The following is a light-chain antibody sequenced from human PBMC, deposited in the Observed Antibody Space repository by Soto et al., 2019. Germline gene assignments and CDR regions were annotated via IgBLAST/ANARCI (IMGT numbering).Light chain of an antibody. CDR1: QSVSSSF. V-gene: IGKV3-20*01. J-gene: IGKJ1*01. Sequence: EIVLTQSPGTLSLSPGERATLSCRASQSVSSSFLAWYQQKPGQAPRLLIYGASSRATGIPDRFSGSGSGTDFSLTISSLEPEDFAGYYCHQYGSSPATVGQGTKVEIK. CDR3: HQYGSSPAT. CDR2: GAS.